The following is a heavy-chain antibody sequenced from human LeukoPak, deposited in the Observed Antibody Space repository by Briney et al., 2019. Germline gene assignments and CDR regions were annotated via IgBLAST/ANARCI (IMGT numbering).Heavy chain of an antibody. CDR2: ISDYIGER. CDR1: GYTFSNFD. V-gene: IGHV1-18*01. CDR3: ARDLRSSSGYYHDAFDI. J-gene: IGHJ3*02. D-gene: IGHD3-22*01. Sequence: ASVKVSCKASGYTFSNFDISWVRQAPGQGLEWMGWISDYIGERNVQGRVTMTTDTSTSTAYMELRNLRSDDTAVYYCARDLRSSSGYYHDAFDIWGQGTMVTVSS.